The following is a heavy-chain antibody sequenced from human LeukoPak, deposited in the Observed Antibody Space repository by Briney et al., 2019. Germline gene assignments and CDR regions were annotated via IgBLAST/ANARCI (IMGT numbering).Heavy chain of an antibody. V-gene: IGHV1-8*01. CDR1: GYTFTSYD. CDR3: ARVFRQYQLLILGY. D-gene: IGHD2-2*01. Sequence: GASVKVSCKASGYTFTSYDINWVRQATGQGLEWMGWMNPNSGNTGYAQKFQGRVTMTRNTSISTAYMELSSLRSEDTAVYYCARVFRQYQLLILGYWGQGTLVTVSS. J-gene: IGHJ4*02. CDR2: MNPNSGNT.